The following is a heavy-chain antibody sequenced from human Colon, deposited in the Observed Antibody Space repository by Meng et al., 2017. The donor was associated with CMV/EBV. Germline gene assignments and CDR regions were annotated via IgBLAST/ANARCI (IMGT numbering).Heavy chain of an antibody. J-gene: IGHJ6*02. V-gene: IGHV3-33*03. CDR2: IWYDGRNK. D-gene: IGHD3-10*01. CDR3: AKGGWFGTNNFYGMDV. CDR1: GFTFSTYG. Sequence: GESLKISCAASGFTFSTYGMHWVRQAPGKGLEWVAIIWYDGRNKYYADSVKGRFTISRDNSKNTLYLQMNSLRDEATAVYYCAKGGWFGTNNFYGMDVWGQGTTVTVSS.